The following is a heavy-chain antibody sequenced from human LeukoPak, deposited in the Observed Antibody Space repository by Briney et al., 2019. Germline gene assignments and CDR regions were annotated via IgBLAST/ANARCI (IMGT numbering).Heavy chain of an antibody. D-gene: IGHD3-16*01. Sequence: ASVKVSCKASGYTFTDYYMHWVRQAPGQGLEWMGWLNPNSGDTNYAQRFQGRVSMTTDTSTSTAYMELRSLRSDDTAVYYCARGLRYFDYWGQGTLVTVSS. CDR2: LNPNSGDT. CDR1: GYTFTDYY. V-gene: IGHV1-2*02. J-gene: IGHJ4*02. CDR3: ARGLRYFDY.